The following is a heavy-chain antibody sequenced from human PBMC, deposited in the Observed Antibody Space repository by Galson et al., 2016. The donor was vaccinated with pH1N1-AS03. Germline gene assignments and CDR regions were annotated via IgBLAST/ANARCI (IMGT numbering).Heavy chain of an antibody. J-gene: IGHJ5*02. V-gene: IGHV3-48*01. CDR2: IGSSGRTI. Sequence: LRLSCAASVSLSGYSVNWVRQAPGKGLEWVAYIGSSGRTISYADSVKGRFTISRDNSKNTLFLQVNGLRPEDTGVYYCARESRGVGAIEVGFDPWGQGTLVTVSS. D-gene: IGHD1-26*01. CDR3: ARESRGVGAIEVGFDP. CDR1: VSLSGYS.